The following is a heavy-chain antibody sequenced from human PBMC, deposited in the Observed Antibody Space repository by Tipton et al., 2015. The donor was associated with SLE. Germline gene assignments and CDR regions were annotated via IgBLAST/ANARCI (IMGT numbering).Heavy chain of an antibody. CDR2: INHSGST. CDR3: ARGRPPNEQWLVRDYYYYYMDV. J-gene: IGHJ6*03. D-gene: IGHD6-19*01. CDR1: GGSFTGYY. Sequence: TLSLTCAVYGGSFTGYYWSWIRQPPGKGLEWIGEINHSGSTNYNPSLKSRVTISVDTSKNQVSLKLSSVTAADTTVYYCARGRPPNEQWLVRDYYYYYMDVWGKGTTVTVSS. V-gene: IGHV4-34*01.